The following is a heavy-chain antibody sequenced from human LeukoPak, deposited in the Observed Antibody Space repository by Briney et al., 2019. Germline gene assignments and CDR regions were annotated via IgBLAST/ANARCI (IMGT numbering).Heavy chain of an antibody. CDR1: GGSFSGYY. V-gene: IGHV4-34*01. CDR3: ASGTTYYYDSSGPIIDY. CDR2: INHSGST. Sequence: SSETLSLTCAVYGGSFSGYYWSWIRQPPGKGLEWIGEINHSGSTNYNPSLKSRVTISVDTSKNQFSLKLSSVTAGDTAVYYCASGTTYYYDSSGPIIDYWGQGTLVTVSS. D-gene: IGHD3-22*01. J-gene: IGHJ4*02.